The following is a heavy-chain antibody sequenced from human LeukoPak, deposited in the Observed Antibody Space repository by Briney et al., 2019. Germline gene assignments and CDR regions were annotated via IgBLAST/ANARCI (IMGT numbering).Heavy chain of an antibody. Sequence: PGGSLRLSCAASGFTFSSYGMHWVRQAPGKGLEWVAVISYDGSNKYYADSVKGRFTISRDNSKNTLYLQMNSLRAEDTAVYYCAKDLDLGSLAPPPYFDYWGQGTLVTVSS. V-gene: IGHV3-30*18. D-gene: IGHD3-3*01. CDR3: AKDLDLGSLAPPPYFDY. CDR2: ISYDGSNK. CDR1: GFTFSSYG. J-gene: IGHJ4*02.